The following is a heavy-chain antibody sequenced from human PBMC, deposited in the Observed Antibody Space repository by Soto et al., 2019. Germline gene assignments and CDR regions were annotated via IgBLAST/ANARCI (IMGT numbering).Heavy chain of an antibody. CDR3: ARGRHSTSSETVQKAPLDH. Sequence: SQTLSLTCAISGDRVSSNSAAWKWVRQSPSRGLAWLGRTYYRSKWYNEYAVSVKSRIHLNPDASRNQFSLQLNSVTTEDTSIYYWARGRHSTSSETVQKAPLDHWGQGTQVTVSS. V-gene: IGHV6-1*01. CDR1: GDRVSSNSAA. D-gene: IGHD2-15*01. CDR2: TYYRSKWYN. J-gene: IGHJ4*02.